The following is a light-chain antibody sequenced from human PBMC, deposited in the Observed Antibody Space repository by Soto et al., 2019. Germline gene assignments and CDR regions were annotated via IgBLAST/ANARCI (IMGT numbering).Light chain of an antibody. V-gene: IGLV1-40*01. CDR2: DSS. CDR3: QSYDTSLSALYV. J-gene: IGLJ1*01. CDR1: SSNLGAGYG. Sequence: QPVLTQPPSVSGVPGQRVTISCTGSSSNLGAGYGVHWFQQLPGTAPKLLIFDSSNRPSGVPDRFSGSKSGASASLAISGLQAEDEADYYCQSYDTSLSALYVFGTGTKLTVL.